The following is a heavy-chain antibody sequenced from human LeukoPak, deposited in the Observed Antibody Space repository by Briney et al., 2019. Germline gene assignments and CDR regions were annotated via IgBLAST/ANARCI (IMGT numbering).Heavy chain of an antibody. D-gene: IGHD6-19*01. CDR2: IRYDGSNK. CDR1: GFTFSGYA. CDR3: AKVDSSGSNCFDF. J-gene: IGHJ4*02. V-gene: IGHV3-30*02. Sequence: GGSLRLSCAASGFTFSGYAMHWVRLAPGKGLEWVAFIRYDGSNKYYADSVKGRFTISRDNSKKTLYLQMNSLRAEDTAVYYCAKVDSSGSNCFDFWGQGTLVTVSS.